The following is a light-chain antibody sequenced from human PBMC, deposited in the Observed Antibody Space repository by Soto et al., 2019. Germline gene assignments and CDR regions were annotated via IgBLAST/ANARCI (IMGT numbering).Light chain of an antibody. CDR1: QSVSSN. CDR3: QQCNIWPSWT. CDR2: GAS. Sequence: EIVMTQSPATLSVSPGERATLSCRASQSVSSNLAWYQQKPGQAPRLLIYGASTTATGIPARFSGSGSGTEFTLPISSLQSEDLAVYYCQQCNIWPSWTFGQGTKVEIK. J-gene: IGKJ1*01. V-gene: IGKV3-15*01.